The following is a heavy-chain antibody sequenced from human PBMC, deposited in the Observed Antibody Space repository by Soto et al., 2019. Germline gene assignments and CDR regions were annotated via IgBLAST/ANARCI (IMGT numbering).Heavy chain of an antibody. CDR1: GFTFSSYA. V-gene: IGHV3-23*01. D-gene: IGHD2-2*01. CDR2: ISGSGGST. CDR3: AKGNVVVPAAMYYYYYYMDV. J-gene: IGHJ6*03. Sequence: GGSLRLSCAASGFTFSSYAMSWVRQATGKGLEWVAAISGSGGSTYYADSVRGRFTTSRHNSNTTLYLQMNSLRAQDTAVYYCAKGNVVVPAAMYYYYYYMDVWGKGTTVTVSS.